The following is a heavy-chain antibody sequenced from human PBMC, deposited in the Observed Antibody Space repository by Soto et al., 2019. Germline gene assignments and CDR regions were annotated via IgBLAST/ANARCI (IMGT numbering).Heavy chain of an antibody. CDR2: VYYSGTT. CDR1: GGSISSDY. CDR3: ARAGSTWRYFFDY. V-gene: IGHV4-59*01. Sequence: PSGTLSLTCTVSGGSISSDYWTWIRQPPGKGLEWVGYVYYSGTTYYNSSLQSRVTISVDTSKNQFSLKVKSVTAADTAIYYCARAGSTWRYFFDYWGQGSLVTVSS. D-gene: IGHD6-13*01. J-gene: IGHJ4*02.